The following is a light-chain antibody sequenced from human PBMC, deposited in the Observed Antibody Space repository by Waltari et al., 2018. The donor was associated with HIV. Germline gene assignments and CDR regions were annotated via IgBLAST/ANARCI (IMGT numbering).Light chain of an antibody. Sequence: QSALTQPASVSGSPGQSITISCTGTSRDLGGYKSVTCYQQQPGKAPKLMISAVSNRPSGVSNRFSGSKFGNTAFLTIAGLPAEDEADYYRSSYTTSSTWVFGGGTKLTVL. J-gene: IGLJ3*02. CDR3: SSYTTSSTWV. V-gene: IGLV2-14*01. CDR2: AVS. CDR1: SRDLGGYKS.